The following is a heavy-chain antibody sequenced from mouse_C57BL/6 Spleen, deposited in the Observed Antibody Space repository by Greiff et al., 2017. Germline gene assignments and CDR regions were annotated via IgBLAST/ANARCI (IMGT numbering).Heavy chain of an antibody. CDR3: ARPSYDYFYAMDY. V-gene: IGHV1-82*01. CDR2: IYPGDGDT. CDR1: GYAFSSSW. J-gene: IGHJ4*01. Sequence: QVQLQQSGPELVKPGASVKISCKASGYAFSSSWMNWVKQRPGKGLEWIGRIYPGDGDTNYNGKFKGKATLTADKSSSTAYMQLSSLTSEDSAVYFCARPSYDYFYAMDYWGQGTSVTVSS. D-gene: IGHD2-4*01.